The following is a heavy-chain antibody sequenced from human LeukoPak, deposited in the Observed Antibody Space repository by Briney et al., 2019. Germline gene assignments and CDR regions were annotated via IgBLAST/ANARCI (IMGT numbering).Heavy chain of an antibody. D-gene: IGHD1-26*01. J-gene: IGHJ4*02. CDR2: IYPGESDT. V-gene: IGHV5-51*01. CDR1: GYSLTSYW. CDR3: ARQVGSGSY. Sequence: GESLKISRKGSGYSLTSYWIGWVRQLPGKGLEWMGIIYPGESDTRYRPSFQGEVTISADKSISTAYLQWSSLKASDTAMYYCARQVGSGSYWGQGTLVTVSS.